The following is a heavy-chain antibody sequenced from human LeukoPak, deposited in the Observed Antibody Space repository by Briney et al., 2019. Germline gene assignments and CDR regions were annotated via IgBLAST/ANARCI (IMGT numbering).Heavy chain of an antibody. CDR3: AKDKFLTTAKRLDS. D-gene: IGHD4-17*01. Sequence: PGGSLRLSCAASGFIFSSYAMSWVRQAPGKGLEWVSAISGSGTSTYYADSVQGRFTISRDNSKSTLYLQMNSLRAEDTALYYCAKDKFLTTAKRLDSWGQGTLVTVSS. CDR1: GFIFSSYA. V-gene: IGHV3-23*01. CDR2: ISGSGTST. J-gene: IGHJ4*02.